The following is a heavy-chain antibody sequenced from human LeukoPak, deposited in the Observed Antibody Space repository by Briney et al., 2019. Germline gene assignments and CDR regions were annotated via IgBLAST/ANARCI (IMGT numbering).Heavy chain of an antibody. D-gene: IGHD6-19*01. J-gene: IGHJ4*02. CDR1: GYTFTGYY. Sequence: ASVTVSCKASGYTFTGYYMHWVRQAPGQGLEWMGWINPNSGGTNYAQKFQGRVTMTRDTSISTAYMELSRLRSDDTAVYYCARDISGSGWYYFDYWGQGTLVTVSS. CDR3: ARDISGSGWYYFDY. V-gene: IGHV1-2*02. CDR2: INPNSGGT.